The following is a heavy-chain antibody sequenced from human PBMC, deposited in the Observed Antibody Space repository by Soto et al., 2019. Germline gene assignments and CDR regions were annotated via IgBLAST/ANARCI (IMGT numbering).Heavy chain of an antibody. Sequence: DVQVVESGGGLVKSGGSLRLSCAASGFTFTNAWMNWVRQVPGKGLEWVGRIKSRANGETTDYVAPVKGRFTISREDSKNTLYLQMNSLKTEDTADYYCVTDVPFTMHAFHIWGQGTMVTVSS. CDR2: IKSRANGETT. CDR3: VTDVPFTMHAFHI. J-gene: IGHJ3*02. V-gene: IGHV3-15*07. CDR1: GFTFTNAW. D-gene: IGHD3-10*01.